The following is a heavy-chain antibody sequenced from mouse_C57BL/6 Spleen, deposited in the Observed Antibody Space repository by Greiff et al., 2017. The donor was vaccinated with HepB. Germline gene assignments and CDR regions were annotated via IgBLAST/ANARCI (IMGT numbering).Heavy chain of an antibody. J-gene: IGHJ2*01. D-gene: IGHD2-3*01. CDR2: ISDGGSYT. Sequence: EVKVVESGGGLVKPGGSLKLSCAASGFTFSSYAMSWVRQTPEKRLEWVATISDGGSYTYYPDNVKGRFTISRDNAKNNLYLQMSHLKSEDTAMYYCAREAYDGYLYYFDYWGQGTTLTVSS. CDR3: AREAYDGYLYYFDY. CDR1: GFTFSSYA. V-gene: IGHV5-4*01.